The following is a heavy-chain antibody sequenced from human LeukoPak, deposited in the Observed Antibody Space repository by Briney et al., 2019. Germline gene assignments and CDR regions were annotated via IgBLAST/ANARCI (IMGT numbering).Heavy chain of an antibody. CDR2: IYYSGST. V-gene: IGHV4-39*07. Sequence: SETLSLTCTVSGGSISSSSYCWGWIRQPPGKGLEWIGTIYYSGSTYYNPSLKSRVTISVDTSKNQFSLKLSSVTAADTAVYYCARGAYCSGGSRYGDDAFDIWGQGTMVTVSS. J-gene: IGHJ3*02. CDR1: GGSISSSSYC. D-gene: IGHD2-15*01. CDR3: ARGAYCSGGSRYGDDAFDI.